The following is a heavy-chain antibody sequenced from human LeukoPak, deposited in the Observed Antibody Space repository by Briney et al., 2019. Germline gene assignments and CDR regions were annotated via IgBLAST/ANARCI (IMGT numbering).Heavy chain of an antibody. J-gene: IGHJ6*03. Sequence: GGSLRLSCAASGFTFSSYWMSWVRQAPGKGLEWVANIKQDGSEKYYVDSVKGRFTISRDDAKNSLYLQMNSLRAEDTAVYYCARDRAYSSSWYRDYYMDVWGKGTTVTVSS. CDR1: GFTFSSYW. D-gene: IGHD6-13*01. CDR2: IKQDGSEK. CDR3: ARDRAYSSSWYRDYYMDV. V-gene: IGHV3-7*01.